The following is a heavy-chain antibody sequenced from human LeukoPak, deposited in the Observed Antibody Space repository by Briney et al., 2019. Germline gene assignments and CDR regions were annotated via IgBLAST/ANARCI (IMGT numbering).Heavy chain of an antibody. V-gene: IGHV3-9*01. CDR1: GFTFDDYA. J-gene: IGHJ6*02. D-gene: IGHD2-15*01. Sequence: GGSLRLSCAASGFTFDDYALHWVRQAPGKGLEWVSAISWNGDNIGYADSVKGRFTVSRDNAKNSLYLQMNSLRAEDTALYYCATGINPNIVVVVDVQFDYGMDVWGQGTTVTVSS. CDR2: ISWNGDNI. CDR3: ATGINPNIVVVVDVQFDYGMDV.